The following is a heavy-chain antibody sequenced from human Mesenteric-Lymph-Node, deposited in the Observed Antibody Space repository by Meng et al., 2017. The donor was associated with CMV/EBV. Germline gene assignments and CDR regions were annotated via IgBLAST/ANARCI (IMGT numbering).Heavy chain of an antibody. J-gene: IGHJ6*02. CDR3: ARYRHYGMDV. V-gene: IGHV3-53*01. CDR2: IYSGGTT. D-gene: IGHD1-26*01. CDR1: GFTFSSCS. Sequence: GESLKISCAASGFTFSSCSMNWVRQAPGKGLEWVSVIYSGGTTYYADSVKGRITISRDNSKNTLNLQMNSLRAEDTAVYYCARYRHYGMDVWGQGTTVTVSS.